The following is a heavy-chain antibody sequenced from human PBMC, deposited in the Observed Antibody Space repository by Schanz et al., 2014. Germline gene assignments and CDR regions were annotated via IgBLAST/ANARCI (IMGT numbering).Heavy chain of an antibody. CDR2: INGGGETT. Sequence: QVHLVESGGGLVKPGGSLRLSCAASGFTFSDYYMTWIRQAPGKGLEWVSYINGGGETTYYADSVRGRFTISRDNAKNSLFLQMNSLRAEDTAKYYCAKDPYGMDVWGQGTTVTVSS. J-gene: IGHJ6*02. CDR3: AKDPYGMDV. CDR1: GFTFSDYY. V-gene: IGHV3-11*01.